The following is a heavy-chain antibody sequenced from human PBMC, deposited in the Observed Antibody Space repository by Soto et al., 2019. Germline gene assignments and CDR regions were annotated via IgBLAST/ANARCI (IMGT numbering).Heavy chain of an antibody. J-gene: IGHJ4*02. CDR3: AKALGELSPESYDY. Sequence: QVQLVDSGGGVVQPGRSLRLSCAASGFTFSSYAMHWVRQAPGKGLEWVAVISYDGSDKYYADSVKGRFTISRDNSKNTMNLQMNSLRADDTAVYYCAKALGELSPESYDYWGQGTLITVSS. V-gene: IGHV3-30*18. D-gene: IGHD3-16*02. CDR1: GFTFSSYA. CDR2: ISYDGSDK.